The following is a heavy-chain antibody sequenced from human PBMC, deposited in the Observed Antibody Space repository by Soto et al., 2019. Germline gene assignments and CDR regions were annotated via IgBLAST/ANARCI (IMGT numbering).Heavy chain of an antibody. V-gene: IGHV3-23*01. CDR1: GFTFSSYA. D-gene: IGHD2-15*01. J-gene: IGHJ4*02. CDR2: ISGSGGST. Sequence: GGSLRLSCAASGFTFSSYAMSWVRQAPGKGLEWVSAISGSGGSTYYADSVKGRFTISRDNSKNTLDLQMNSLRAEDTAVYYCAKGTRSGGTCYFDYWGQGTLVTVSS. CDR3: AKGTRSGGTCYFDY.